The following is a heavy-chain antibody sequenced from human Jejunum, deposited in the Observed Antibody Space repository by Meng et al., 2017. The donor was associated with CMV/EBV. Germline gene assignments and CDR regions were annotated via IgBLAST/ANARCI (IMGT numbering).Heavy chain of an antibody. CDR3: ATDPHEFWSGKNWFDF. D-gene: IGHD3-3*01. V-gene: IGHV3-30*02. CDR1: TVNAYG. Sequence: TVNAYGMHWVRQAPGKGLEWVAFLHYDGGEKYNGDSVKGRFTISRDTSKNTLYLQMDSLRPEDTAIYYCATDPHEFWSGKNWFDFWGQGTLVTVSS. CDR2: LHYDGGEK. J-gene: IGHJ5*01.